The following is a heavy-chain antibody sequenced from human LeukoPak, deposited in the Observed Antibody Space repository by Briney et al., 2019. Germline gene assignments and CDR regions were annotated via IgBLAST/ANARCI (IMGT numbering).Heavy chain of an antibody. CDR2: ISGSGGST. Sequence: GGSLRLSCAASGFTFSDYYMSWVRQAPGKGLEWVSAISGSGGSTYYADSVKGRFTISRDNSKNTLYLQMNSLRAEDTAVYYCAERPKFQLGYSGSYSTVSGYFDDGGQETLETVSA. CDR1: GFTFSDYY. J-gene: IGHJ4*02. CDR3: AERPKFQLGYSGSYSTVSGYFDD. D-gene: IGHD1-26*01. V-gene: IGHV3-23*01.